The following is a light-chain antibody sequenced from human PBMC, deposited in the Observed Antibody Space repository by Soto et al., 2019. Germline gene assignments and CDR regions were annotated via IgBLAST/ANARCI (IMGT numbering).Light chain of an antibody. V-gene: IGLV1-47*02. CDR2: GNT. J-gene: IGLJ3*02. CDR1: SSNIGGNY. Sequence: QSVLNQPPSASGTPGQRVTISCSGSSSNIGGNYVFWYQQLPGTAPKLLIFGNTKRPSGVPDRFSGSKSGTSASLAISGLRSEYEDDYYCAAWDDGLSGVVFGGGTKLTVL. CDR3: AAWDDGLSGVV.